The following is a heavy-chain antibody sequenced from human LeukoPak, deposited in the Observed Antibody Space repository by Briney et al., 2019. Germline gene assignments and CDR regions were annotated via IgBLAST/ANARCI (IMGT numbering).Heavy chain of an antibody. CDR3: ASLPTTIFGVVVPTPHY. Sequence: GGSLRLSCAASGFTFSSYWMNWVRQAPGKGLEWVANIKQDGSDKYYVDSVKGRFTISGDNAKNSLYLQMNSLRAEDTAVYYCASLPTTIFGVVVPTPHYWGQGTLVTVSS. D-gene: IGHD3-3*01. CDR2: IKQDGSDK. CDR1: GFTFSSYW. J-gene: IGHJ4*02. V-gene: IGHV3-7*01.